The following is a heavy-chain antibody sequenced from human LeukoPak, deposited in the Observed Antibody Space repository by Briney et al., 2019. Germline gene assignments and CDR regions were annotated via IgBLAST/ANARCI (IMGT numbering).Heavy chain of an antibody. D-gene: IGHD4-17*01. CDR1: GFTFDDYG. Sequence: GGSLRLSCAASGFTFDDYGMSWVRQAPGKGLEWVSGINWNGGTTYYADSVKGRFTISRDNAKDSLYLQMNNLRAEDTAFYYCARDQDTVTSGDLDFWGQGTLVTVSS. CDR3: ARDQDTVTSGDLDF. CDR2: INWNGGTT. J-gene: IGHJ4*02. V-gene: IGHV3-20*04.